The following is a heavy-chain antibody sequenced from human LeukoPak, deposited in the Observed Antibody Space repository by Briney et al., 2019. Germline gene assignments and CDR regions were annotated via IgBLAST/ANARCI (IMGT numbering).Heavy chain of an antibody. CDR1: GFILSSSE. V-gene: IGHV3-48*03. CDR2: ISDGGKTK. Sequence: GGSLRLSCVASGFILSSSEMNWVRQAPGKGLEWVSYISDGGKTKYSADSVKGRFTISRDNAKNSLYLQMNSLRAEDTAVYYCARDYSGWSLDPWGQGTLVTVSS. D-gene: IGHD5-12*01. CDR3: ARDYSGWSLDP. J-gene: IGHJ5*02.